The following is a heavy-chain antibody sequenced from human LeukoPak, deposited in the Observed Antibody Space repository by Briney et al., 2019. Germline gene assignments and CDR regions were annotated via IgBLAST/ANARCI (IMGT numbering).Heavy chain of an antibody. CDR1: GFTFSSYA. D-gene: IGHD6-6*01. Sequence: GGSLRLSCAASGFTFSSYAMSWVRQAPGKGLEWVSAISGSGGSTYYADSVKGRFTISRDNSKNTLYLQMNSLRAEDTAVYYCAKAKREYSSSSGFDYWGQGTLVTVSS. CDR2: ISGSGGST. V-gene: IGHV3-23*01. CDR3: AKAKREYSSSSGFDY. J-gene: IGHJ4*02.